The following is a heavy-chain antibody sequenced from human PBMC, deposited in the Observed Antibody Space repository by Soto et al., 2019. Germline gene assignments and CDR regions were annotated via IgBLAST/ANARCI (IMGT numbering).Heavy chain of an antibody. CDR1: GGTFSSYA. D-gene: IGHD3-10*01. Sequence: GASVKVSCKASGGTFSSYAISWVRQAPGQGLEWMGGIIPIFGTANYAQKFQGRVTITADESTSTAYMELSSLRSEDTAVYYCASTNYNPDLKSRVTISADTSKNQFSLKLSSVTAADTAVYYCARALPLCGNGVCYNPNKGAFGYFDLWGRGTLVTVSS. V-gene: IGHV1-69*13. CDR2: IIPIFGTA. CDR3: ASTNYNPDLKSRVTISADTSKNQFSLKLSSVTAADTAVYYCARALPLCGNGVCYNPNKGAFGYFDL. J-gene: IGHJ2*01.